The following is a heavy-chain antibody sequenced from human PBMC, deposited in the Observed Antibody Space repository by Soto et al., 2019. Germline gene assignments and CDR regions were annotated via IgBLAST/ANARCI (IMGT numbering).Heavy chain of an antibody. D-gene: IGHD6-13*01. CDR3: ARTDSSSWYSDYYYYGMEV. J-gene: IGHJ6*02. Sequence: SVKVSFKAPGGTFSSYAISWVRQAPGQGLEWMGGIIPIFGTANYAQKFQGRVTITADESTSTAYMELSSLRSEDTAVYYCARTDSSSWYSDYYYYGMEVWGQGTTVTVSS. V-gene: IGHV1-69*13. CDR2: IIPIFGTA. CDR1: GGTFSSYA.